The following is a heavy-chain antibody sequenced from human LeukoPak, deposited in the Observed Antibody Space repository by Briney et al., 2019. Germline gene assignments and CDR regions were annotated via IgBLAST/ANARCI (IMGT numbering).Heavy chain of an antibody. Sequence: SETLSLTCTVSGGSISSYYWSWARQPPGKGLEWIGSIYYSGSTYYNPSLKSRVTISVDTSKNQFSLQLSSVTAADTAVYYCARSVDTAMVMPFDYWGQGTLVTVSS. D-gene: IGHD5-18*01. CDR3: ARSVDTAMVMPFDY. J-gene: IGHJ4*02. V-gene: IGHV4-59*05. CDR2: IYYSGST. CDR1: GGSISSYY.